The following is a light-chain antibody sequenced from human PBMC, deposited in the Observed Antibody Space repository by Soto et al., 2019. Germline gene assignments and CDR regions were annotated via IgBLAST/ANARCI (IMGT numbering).Light chain of an antibody. Sequence: QSALTQPASVSGSPGQSITISCAGSSSDIGTYILVPWYQQHPGKAPKLMIYEGTKRPSGVSIRFSASKSGNTASLTISGLQAEDEADYYCCSYTDTSTYVFGTGTKLTVL. CDR2: EGT. J-gene: IGLJ1*01. V-gene: IGLV2-23*01. CDR3: CSYTDTSTYV. CDR1: SSDIGTYIL.